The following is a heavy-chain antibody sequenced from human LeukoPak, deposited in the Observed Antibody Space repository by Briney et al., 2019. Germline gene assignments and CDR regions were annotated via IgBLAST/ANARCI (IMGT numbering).Heavy chain of an antibody. J-gene: IGHJ4*02. V-gene: IGHV3-13*01. CDR3: VREARGYHYTYFDY. CDR2: VSSGFHA. Sequence: GGSLRLSCTASGFTLGSHDMHWVRQIPGRGLEWVAAVSSGFHAFFADSVQGRFTVSREDARNSLYLQMNSLRAGDTAVYYCVREARGYHYTYFDYWGQGTLVTVSS. D-gene: IGHD5-18*01. CDR1: GFTLGSHD.